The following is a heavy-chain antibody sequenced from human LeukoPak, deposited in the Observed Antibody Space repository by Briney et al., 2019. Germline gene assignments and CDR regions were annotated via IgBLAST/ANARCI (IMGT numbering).Heavy chain of an antibody. Sequence: VGSLRLSCAASGFTFSSYAMSWVRQAPGKGLEWVSAISGSGGSTYYADSVKGRFTISRDNSKNTLYLQMNSLRVEDTAVYYCARDPRNKGFDPWGQGTLVTVSS. CDR2: ISGSGGST. V-gene: IGHV3-23*01. J-gene: IGHJ5*02. D-gene: IGHD1/OR15-1a*01. CDR3: ARDPRNKGFDP. CDR1: GFTFSSYA.